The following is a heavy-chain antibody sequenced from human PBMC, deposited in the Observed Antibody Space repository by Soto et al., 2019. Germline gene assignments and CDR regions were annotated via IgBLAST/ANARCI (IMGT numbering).Heavy chain of an antibody. Sequence: GASVKVSCKASGYTFTGYYMHWVRQAPGQGLEWMGWINPNSGGTNYAQKFQGRVTMTRDTSISTAYMELSRLRSDDTAVYYCARELQYYDFWSGYSELNWFDPWGQGTLVTVSS. D-gene: IGHD3-3*01. CDR1: GYTFTGYY. CDR3: ARELQYYDFWSGYSELNWFDP. CDR2: INPNSGGT. J-gene: IGHJ5*02. V-gene: IGHV1-2*02.